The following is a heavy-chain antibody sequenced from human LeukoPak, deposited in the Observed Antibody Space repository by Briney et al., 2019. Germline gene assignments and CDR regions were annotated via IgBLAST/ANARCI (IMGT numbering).Heavy chain of an antibody. CDR2: INHSGST. J-gene: IGHJ6*03. V-gene: IGHV4-34*01. CDR1: GGSFSGYY. Sequence: PSETLSLTCAVYGGSFSGYYWSWIRQPPGKGLEWIGEINHSGSTNYNPSLKSRVTISVDTSKNQFSLKLSSVTAADTAVYYCARLVPLVFGWYYYYYYMDVWGKGTTVTISS. D-gene: IGHD6-19*01. CDR3: ARLVPLVFGWYYYYYYMDV.